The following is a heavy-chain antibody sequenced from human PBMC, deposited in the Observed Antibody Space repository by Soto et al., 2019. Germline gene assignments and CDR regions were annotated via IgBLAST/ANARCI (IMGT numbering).Heavy chain of an antibody. D-gene: IGHD5-18*01. V-gene: IGHV4-4*02. CDR1: GGSISSSNW. Sequence: QVQLQESGPGLVKPSGTLSLTCAVSGGSISSSNWWSWVRQPPGKGLEWIGEIYHSGSTNYNPSLKGRGTISGDKSKNQCSLKLSSVTAADTAVYYCAREDTAMVLGYWGQGTLVTVSS. J-gene: IGHJ4*02. CDR2: IYHSGST. CDR3: AREDTAMVLGY.